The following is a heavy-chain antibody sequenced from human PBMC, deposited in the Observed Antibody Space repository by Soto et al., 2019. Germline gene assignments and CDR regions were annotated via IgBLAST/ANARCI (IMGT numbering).Heavy chain of an antibody. V-gene: IGHV1-18*01. Sequence: GASVKVSCKASGYTFTSYGISWVRQAPGQGLEWMGWISAYNGNTNYAQKLQGRVTMTTDTSTSTAYMELRSLRSDDTAVYYCARSPRTSGSYLYFDYWGQGTLVTVS. CDR2: ISAYNGNT. D-gene: IGHD1-26*01. J-gene: IGHJ4*02. CDR3: ARSPRTSGSYLYFDY. CDR1: GYTFTSYG.